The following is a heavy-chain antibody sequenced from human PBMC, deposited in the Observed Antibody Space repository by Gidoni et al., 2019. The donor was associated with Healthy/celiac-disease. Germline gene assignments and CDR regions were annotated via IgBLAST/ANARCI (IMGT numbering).Heavy chain of an antibody. J-gene: IGHJ5*02. D-gene: IGHD4-17*01. CDR3: AKDPSDYGEGYNWFDP. Sequence: EVQLLESGGGLVQPGGSLRLSCAASGFPFSSYAMSWVRQAPGKGLEWVSAISGSGGSTYYADSVKGRFTISRDNSKNTLYLQMNSLRAEDTAVYYCAKDPSDYGEGYNWFDPWGQGTLVTVSS. V-gene: IGHV3-23*01. CDR2: ISGSGGST. CDR1: GFPFSSYA.